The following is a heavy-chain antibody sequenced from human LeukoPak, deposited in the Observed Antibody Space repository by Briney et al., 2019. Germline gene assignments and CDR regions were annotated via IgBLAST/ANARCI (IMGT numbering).Heavy chain of an antibody. CDR2: ISYDGSSR. J-gene: IGHJ4*02. D-gene: IGHD7-27*01. CDR1: GFSFSNYP. CDR3: ASPPGRPNGD. V-gene: IGHV3-30*04. Sequence: GGPLRLSCAASGFSFSNYPMQWVRQAPGKGLEGVATISYDGSSRYSAASVKGRFTISRDNSKNTLSLQMNSLRVEDTAMYYCASPPGRPNGDWGQGTLVTVSS.